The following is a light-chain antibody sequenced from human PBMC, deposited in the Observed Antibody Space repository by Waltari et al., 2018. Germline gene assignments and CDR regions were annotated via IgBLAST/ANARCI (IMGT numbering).Light chain of an antibody. V-gene: IGLV3-21*01. J-gene: IGLJ1*01. CDR1: NIESKS. CDR3: QVWDANTDPGV. CDR2: YDS. Sequence: SYVLTQPPSVAVAPGETARVTCGGNNIESKSVNWYQQKPGQDPVLVISYDSDRPSGIPALFAGSNSGDTATLTSSRVEAGDEADYYCQVWDANTDPGVFGTGTEVTVL.